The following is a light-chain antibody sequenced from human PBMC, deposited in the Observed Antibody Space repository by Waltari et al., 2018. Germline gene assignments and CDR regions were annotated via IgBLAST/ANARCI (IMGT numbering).Light chain of an antibody. CDR2: EGS. V-gene: IGLV2-23*01. Sequence: QSALTQPASVSGSPGQSITISCTGTSSGVGHNYFVSWYQHHPGKAPKLLIYEGSKRPSGISNRFSGFRAGNMASLTISGLQAEDEADYYCCSYATSRPVLLGGGTKLTVL. CDR3: CSYATSRPVL. CDR1: SSGVGHNYF. J-gene: IGLJ2*01.